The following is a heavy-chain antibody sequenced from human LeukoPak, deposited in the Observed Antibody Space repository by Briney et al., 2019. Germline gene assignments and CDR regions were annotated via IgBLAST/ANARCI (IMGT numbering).Heavy chain of an antibody. CDR1: GFTFSSYW. Sequence: GGSLRLSCAASGFTFSSYWMSWVRQAPGKGLEWVANIKQDGSEKYYVDSVKGRFTISRDNAKNSLYLQMNSLRAEGTAVYYCARVDFSGWYGPWDYYGMDVWGQGTTVTVSS. CDR2: IKQDGSEK. V-gene: IGHV3-7*01. CDR3: ARVDFSGWYGPWDYYGMDV. D-gene: IGHD2-15*01. J-gene: IGHJ6*02.